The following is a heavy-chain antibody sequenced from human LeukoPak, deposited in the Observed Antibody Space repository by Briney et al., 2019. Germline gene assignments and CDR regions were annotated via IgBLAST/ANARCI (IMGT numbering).Heavy chain of an antibody. Sequence: GGSLRLSCAASGFTFSDYSMNWVRQAPGKGLEWISYIGIDSGNTNYADSVKGRFTTSGDKAKNSPYLQMNSLRVEDTAVYYCARDYKYAFDNWGQGTLVTVSS. CDR3: ARDYKYAFDN. CDR2: IGIDSGNT. CDR1: GFTFSDYS. V-gene: IGHV3-48*01. J-gene: IGHJ4*02. D-gene: IGHD5-24*01.